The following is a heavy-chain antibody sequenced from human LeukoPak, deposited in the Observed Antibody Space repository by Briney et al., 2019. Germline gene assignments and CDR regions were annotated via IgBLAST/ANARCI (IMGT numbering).Heavy chain of an antibody. CDR3: ARDQFRDYFRGADY. Sequence: GGSLSLSCAASGFTFRSHAMSWVRRAPGRGLEWVSAIRGDGATMFYADSVKGRITVSRDNSKNTLYLQFNSLRVDDTAVYYCARDQFRDYFRGADYWGQGTLVTVSS. CDR2: IRGDGATM. J-gene: IGHJ4*02. V-gene: IGHV3-23*01. D-gene: IGHD3-16*01. CDR1: GFTFRSHA.